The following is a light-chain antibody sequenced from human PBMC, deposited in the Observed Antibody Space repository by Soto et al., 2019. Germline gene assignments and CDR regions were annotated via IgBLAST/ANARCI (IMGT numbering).Light chain of an antibody. J-gene: IGKJ4*01. V-gene: IGKV3-20*01. CDR3: QQSRSSPVP. CDR2: GAS. CDR1: QRVSSSY. Sequence: EMVLTQSPGTPSLSPGERATLSCRASQRVSSSYLAWYQQKPGQAHRLLIYGASNRATGIPDRFSGSGSGTDFTLTIRRLEPEHFALYYCQQSRSSPVPFGSRTKVDI.